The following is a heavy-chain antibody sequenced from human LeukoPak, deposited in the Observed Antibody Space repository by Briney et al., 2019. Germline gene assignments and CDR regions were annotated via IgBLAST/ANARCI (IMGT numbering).Heavy chain of an antibody. J-gene: IGHJ4*02. Sequence: PGGSLRLSCAASGFTFSIYWMSWVRQAPGKGLEWVAFIRHDGTNKYYTDSVKGRFTISRDNSKNTLYLQMNSLRPEDTAVYYCANWGIVNNDYWGQETLVTVSS. V-gene: IGHV3-30*02. CDR1: GFTFSIYW. D-gene: IGHD2/OR15-2a*01. CDR3: ANWGIVNNDY. CDR2: IRHDGTNK.